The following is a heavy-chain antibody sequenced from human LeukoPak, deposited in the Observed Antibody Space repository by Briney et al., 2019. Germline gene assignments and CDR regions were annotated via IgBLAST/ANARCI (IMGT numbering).Heavy chain of an antibody. J-gene: IGHJ3*02. D-gene: IGHD1-26*01. CDR2: IKQDGSEK. CDR3: ARDEGSYYYHSHDAFDI. V-gene: IGHV3-7*01. CDR1: GFTFSSYA. Sequence: GGSLRLSCAASGFTFSSYAMSWVRQAPGKGLEWVANIKQDGSEKYYVDSVKGRFTISRDNAKNSLYLQMNSLRAEDTAVYYCARDEGSYYYHSHDAFDIWGQGTMVTVSS.